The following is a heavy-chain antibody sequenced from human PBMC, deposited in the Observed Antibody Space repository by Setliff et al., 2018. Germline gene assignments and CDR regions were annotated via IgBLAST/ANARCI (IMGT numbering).Heavy chain of an antibody. CDR3: VRDACPYTSTWCHHFDC. CDR2: ISSSGSTI. CDR1: GFTFSSYE. Sequence: GSLRLSCAASGFTFSSYEMNWVRQAPGKGLEWVSYISSSGSTIYYADSVKGRFTISRDNAKNSLYLQMNSLRAEDTAFYYCVRDACPYTSTWCHHFDCWGQGTLVTVSS. J-gene: IGHJ4*02. D-gene: IGHD6-13*01. V-gene: IGHV3-48*03.